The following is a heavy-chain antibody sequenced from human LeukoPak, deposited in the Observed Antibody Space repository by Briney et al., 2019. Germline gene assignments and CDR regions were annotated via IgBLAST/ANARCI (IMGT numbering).Heavy chain of an antibody. D-gene: IGHD2-15*01. CDR2: ISGSDSTT. Sequence: GGSLRLSCAASGFTFRSYTMSWVRQAPGKGLEWISYISGSDSTTYFADSVKGRFTISRDNAKNSLYLQMNSLRDEDTAVYYCARKGSCSGGLCYYWFDLWGQGTLVTVSS. J-gene: IGHJ5*02. V-gene: IGHV3-48*02. CDR3: ARKGSCSGGLCYYWFDL. CDR1: GFTFRSYT.